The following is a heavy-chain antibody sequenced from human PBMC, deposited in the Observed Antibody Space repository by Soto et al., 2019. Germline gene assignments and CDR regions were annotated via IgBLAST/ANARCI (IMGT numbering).Heavy chain of an antibody. J-gene: IGHJ5*02. CDR1: GGSISSGGYS. CDR2: IYHSGST. V-gene: IGHV4-30-2*01. Sequence: SETLSLTCAVSGGSISSGGYSWSWIRQPPGKGLEWIGYIYHSGSTYYNPSLKSRVTISVDRSKNQFSPKLSSVTAADTAVYYCARVPYYYDSSGYYVWFDPWGQGTLVTVSS. CDR3: ARVPYYYDSSGYYVWFDP. D-gene: IGHD3-22*01.